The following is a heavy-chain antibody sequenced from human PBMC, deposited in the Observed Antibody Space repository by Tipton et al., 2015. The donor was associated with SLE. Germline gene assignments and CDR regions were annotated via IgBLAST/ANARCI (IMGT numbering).Heavy chain of an antibody. Sequence: TLSLTCTVSGGSISSSSYYWGWIRQPPGKGLEWIGSIYYSGSTYYNPSLKSRVTISVDTSKNQFSLKLSSVTAADTAVYYCARKVFSGSKRGAFDIWGQGTMVTVSS. D-gene: IGHD1-26*01. CDR3: ARKVFSGSKRGAFDI. CDR2: IYYSGST. CDR1: GGSISSSSYY. V-gene: IGHV4-39*01. J-gene: IGHJ3*02.